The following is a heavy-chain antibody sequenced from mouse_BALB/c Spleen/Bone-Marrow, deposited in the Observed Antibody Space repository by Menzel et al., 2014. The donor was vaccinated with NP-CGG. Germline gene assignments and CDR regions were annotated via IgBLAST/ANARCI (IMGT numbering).Heavy chain of an antibody. Sequence: EVHLVESGGGLVQPGGSLKISCAASGFTFSSYGMSWVRQTPDKRLDLVATINSNGGSTYYPDSVKGRFTISRDNAKNTLYLQMSSLKSEDTAMYYCARDNYYDYDGFAYWGQGTLVTVSA. J-gene: IGHJ3*01. CDR2: INSNGGST. CDR3: ARDNYYDYDGFAY. D-gene: IGHD2-4*01. CDR1: GFTFSSYG. V-gene: IGHV5-6-3*01.